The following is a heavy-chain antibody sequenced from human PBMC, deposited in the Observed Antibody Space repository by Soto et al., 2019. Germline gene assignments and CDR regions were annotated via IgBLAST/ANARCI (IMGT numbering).Heavy chain of an antibody. V-gene: IGHV1-18*01. CDR3: AREVDSSGYYYVRYFDY. D-gene: IGHD3-22*01. CDR1: GGTFSSYA. J-gene: IGHJ4*02. Sequence: ASVKVSCKASGGTFSSYAISWVRQAPGQGLEWMGWISAYNGNTNYAQKLQGRVTMTTDTSTSTAYMELRSLRSDDTAVYYCAREVDSSGYYYVRYFDYWGQGTLVTVSS. CDR2: ISAYNGNT.